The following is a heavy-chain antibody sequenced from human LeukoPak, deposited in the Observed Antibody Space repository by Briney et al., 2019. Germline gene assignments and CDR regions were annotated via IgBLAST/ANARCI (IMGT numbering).Heavy chain of an antibody. Sequence: DSVKVSCKASGYTFTGYYMHWVRQAPGQGLEWMGWITTSTGNPTYAQGFTGRFVFSSDTSVSTAYLQISSLRAEDTAVYYCARDPYAPPSSDLQRFDSWGQGTLVTVSS. D-gene: IGHD6-19*01. CDR1: GYTFTGYY. J-gene: IGHJ5*01. V-gene: IGHV7-4-1*02. CDR2: ITTSTGNP. CDR3: ARDPYAPPSSDLQRFDS.